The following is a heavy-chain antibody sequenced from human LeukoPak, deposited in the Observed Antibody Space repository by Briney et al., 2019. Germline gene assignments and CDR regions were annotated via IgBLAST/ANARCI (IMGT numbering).Heavy chain of an antibody. CDR2: IHYSGST. D-gene: IGHD4-23*01. CDR1: GGSISSSSYY. J-gene: IGHJ3*02. Sequence: SETRSLTCTVSGGSISSSSYYWGWLRPPPGKGQEWIGSIHYSGSTYYNPSLKSRATISVDTSKNQFSLKLSSVTAADTGVYYCARPAVVTDAFDIWGQGTMVTVS. V-gene: IGHV4-39*01. CDR3: ARPAVVTDAFDI.